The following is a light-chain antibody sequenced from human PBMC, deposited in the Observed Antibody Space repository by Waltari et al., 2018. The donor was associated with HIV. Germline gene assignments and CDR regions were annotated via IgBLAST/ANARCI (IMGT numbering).Light chain of an antibody. CDR2: RAS. CDR1: ENIGNW. J-gene: IGKJ1*01. CDR3: QQYNLYPWT. V-gene: IGKV1-5*03. Sequence: DIEMTQSPSTLSASVGDTVTLTCRASENIGNWLAWYQMKPGKVPDLLIYRASTLKGGIPSRFSGRGSGTEFALTVRGLQPDDFGTFFCQQYNLYPWTFGQGTRVDLK.